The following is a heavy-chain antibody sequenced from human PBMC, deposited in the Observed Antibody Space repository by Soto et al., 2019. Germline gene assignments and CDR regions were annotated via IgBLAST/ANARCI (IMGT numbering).Heavy chain of an antibody. J-gene: IGHJ4*02. CDR3: ARARGTYPLIDF. D-gene: IGHD1-26*01. V-gene: IGHV4-31*03. CDR2: ISYSGTT. Sequence: SETLSLTCTVSSVSVTSGGYYWTWIRQHPGKGLEWIGYISYSGTTYYDPSLKSRVTISVDTSENQFSLKVNSVTAADTAVYYCARARGTYPLIDFWGQGTLVTVSS. CDR1: SVSVTSGGYY.